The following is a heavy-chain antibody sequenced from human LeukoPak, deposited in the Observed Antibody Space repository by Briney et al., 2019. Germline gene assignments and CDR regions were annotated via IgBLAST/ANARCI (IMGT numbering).Heavy chain of an antibody. J-gene: IGHJ6*03. Sequence: GGSLRLSCAASGFTFSSYWMSSVCEAPGKGLGWVANIKQDGSEKYYVDPVKSRFTISRDNAKNSLYLQMNSLRAEDTAVYYCARESRPLQKAITLVRGVPTYYYYMDVWGKGTTVTVSS. CDR2: IKQDGSEK. CDR1: GFTFSSYW. D-gene: IGHD3-10*01. V-gene: IGHV3-7*01. CDR3: ARESRPLQKAITLVRGVPTYYYYMDV.